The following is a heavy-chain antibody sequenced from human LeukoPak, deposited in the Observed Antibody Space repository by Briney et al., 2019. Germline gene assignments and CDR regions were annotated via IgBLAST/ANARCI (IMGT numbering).Heavy chain of an antibody. V-gene: IGHV1-2*04. D-gene: IGHD2-2*01. Sequence: ASVKVSCKAYGYTFPGYYMHWVRQAPCQQGEGVGWINPNSCGPNYAQKFQGWVTMTRDTSISTAYMELSRLRSNDTAVYYCARDSKPGGYYYYGMDVWGQGTTVTVSS. CDR2: INPNSCGP. J-gene: IGHJ6*02. CDR3: ARDSKPGGYYYYGMDV. CDR1: GYTFPGYY.